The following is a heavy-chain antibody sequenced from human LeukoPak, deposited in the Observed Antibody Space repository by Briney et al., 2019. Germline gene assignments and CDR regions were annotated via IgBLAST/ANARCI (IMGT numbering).Heavy chain of an antibody. CDR2: IYYSGSP. V-gene: IGHV4-59*01. Sequence: SETLSLTCTVSGGSISSYYWSWIRQPPGKGLEWIGYIYYSGSPNYNPSLKSRVTISVDTSKNQFSLKLSSVTAADTAVYYCARDDGWFDPWGQGTLVTVSS. CDR1: GGSISSYY. CDR3: ARDDGWFDP. D-gene: IGHD5-24*01. J-gene: IGHJ5*02.